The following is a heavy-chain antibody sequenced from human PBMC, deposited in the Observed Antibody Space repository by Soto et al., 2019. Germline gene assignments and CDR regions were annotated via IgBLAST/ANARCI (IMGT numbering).Heavy chain of an antibody. CDR3: ARVGSPGYCSGGYCPPPDY. D-gene: IGHD2-15*01. V-gene: IGHV3-21*01. Sequence: GWSLRLSCASSVFTFITSTMNWVRQAPGQGLEWVSSISSSSTYTYYAASVKGRFTISRDNAKNSLYLQMNSLRAEDTAVYYCARVGSPGYCSGGYCPPPDYWGQGTLVTVSS. J-gene: IGHJ4*02. CDR1: VFTFITST. CDR2: ISSSSTYT.